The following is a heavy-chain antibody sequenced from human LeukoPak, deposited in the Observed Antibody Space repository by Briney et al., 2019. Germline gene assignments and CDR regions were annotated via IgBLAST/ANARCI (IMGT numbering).Heavy chain of an antibody. CDR1: GFTFDDYG. D-gene: IGHD4-17*01. CDR2: INWNGGST. Sequence: GGSLRLSCAASGFTFDDYGMSWVRQAPGKGLEWVSGINWNGGSTGYADSVKGRFTISRDNAKNSLYLQMNSLRAEDTASYHCARVGAYGDLYYFDYWGQGTLVTVSS. V-gene: IGHV3-20*01. CDR3: ARVGAYGDLYYFDY. J-gene: IGHJ4*02.